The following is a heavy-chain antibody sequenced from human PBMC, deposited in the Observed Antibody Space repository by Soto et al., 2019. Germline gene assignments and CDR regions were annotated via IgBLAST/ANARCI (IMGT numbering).Heavy chain of an antibody. CDR2: IKQDGSEK. V-gene: IGHV3-7*01. Sequence: SLRLSCAASGFTFSSYWMSWVRQAPGKGLEWVANIKQDGSEKYYVDSVKGRFTISRDNAKNSLYLQMNSLRAEDTAVYYCARDLWFETGNVFDPWGQGTLVTVSS. CDR3: ARDLWFETGNVFDP. CDR1: GFTFSSYW. J-gene: IGHJ5*02. D-gene: IGHD1-1*01.